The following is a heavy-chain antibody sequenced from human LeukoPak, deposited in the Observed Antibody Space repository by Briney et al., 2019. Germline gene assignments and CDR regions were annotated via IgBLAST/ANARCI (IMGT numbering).Heavy chain of an antibody. D-gene: IGHD1-26*01. J-gene: IGHJ4*02. V-gene: IGHV3-30*02. CDR1: GFTVSSNY. CDR2: IRYDGSNT. Sequence: GGSLRLSCAASGFTVSSNYMSWVRQAPGKGLEWVTFIRYDGSNTYYADSVRGRFTISRDDSKNSLYLQMNSLRAEDTAVYYCARDLGWELTFDYWGQGTLVTVSS. CDR3: ARDLGWELTFDY.